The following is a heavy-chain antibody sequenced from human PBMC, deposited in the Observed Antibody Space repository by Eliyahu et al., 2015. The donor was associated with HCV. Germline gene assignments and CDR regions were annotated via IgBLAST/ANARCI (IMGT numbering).Heavy chain of an antibody. CDR2: IYYNGNA. J-gene: IGHJ3*02. CDR3: ASAYCGADCYSNLDAFDI. D-gene: IGHD2-21*02. Sequence: QVQLQESGPGLVKPSQTLSLTCXXXCGSXSXGYYYWSWIRQPPGKGLEWIGYIYYNGNAYYNPSLKSRVTISIDTSKDQFSLKLTSVTAADTAKYYCASAYCGADCYSNLDAFDIWGQGTVVTVSS. CDR1: CGSXSXGYYY. V-gene: IGHV4-30-4*01.